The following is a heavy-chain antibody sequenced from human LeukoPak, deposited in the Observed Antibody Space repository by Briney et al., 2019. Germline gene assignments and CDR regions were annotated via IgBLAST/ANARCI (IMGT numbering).Heavy chain of an antibody. CDR2: ISTNTGNP. Sequence: GASVKVSCKASGYTFTSYAMNWVRQAPGQGLEWMGWISTNTGNPTYAQGFTGRFVFSLDTSVSTAYLQISSLKAEDTAVYYCARDRRVAAANQYFDYWGQGTLVTVSS. CDR3: ARDRRVAAANQYFDY. D-gene: IGHD6-13*01. V-gene: IGHV7-4-1*02. CDR1: GYTFTSYA. J-gene: IGHJ4*02.